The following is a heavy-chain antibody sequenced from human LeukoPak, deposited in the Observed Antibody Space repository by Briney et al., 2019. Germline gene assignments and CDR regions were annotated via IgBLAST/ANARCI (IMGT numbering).Heavy chain of an antibody. CDR3: ARDMTRFDY. CDR2: ISSSSSYI. Sequence: GGSLRLSCAASGFSFSSYSMNWVRQAPGKGLEWVSSISSSSSYIYCADSVKGRFTISRDNAKNSLYLQMNSLRAEDTAVYYCARDMTRFDYWGQGTLVTVSS. CDR1: GFSFSSYS. V-gene: IGHV3-21*01. J-gene: IGHJ4*02. D-gene: IGHD4-11*01.